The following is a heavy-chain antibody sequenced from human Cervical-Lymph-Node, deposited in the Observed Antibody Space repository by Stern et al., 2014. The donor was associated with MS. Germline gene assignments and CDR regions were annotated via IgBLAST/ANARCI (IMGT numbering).Heavy chain of an antibody. D-gene: IGHD1-26*01. Sequence: GHLVESGAEVKKPGSSVKVSCKASGGTFSSYAISWVRQAPGKGLEWMGGVIPIFGTANYAQKFQGRVTITADESTSTAYMELSSLRSEDTAVYYCARGELKEGLVRGMDVWGQGTTVTVSS. V-gene: IGHV1-69*01. CDR1: GGTFSSYA. CDR3: ARGELKEGLVRGMDV. J-gene: IGHJ6*02. CDR2: VIPIFGTA.